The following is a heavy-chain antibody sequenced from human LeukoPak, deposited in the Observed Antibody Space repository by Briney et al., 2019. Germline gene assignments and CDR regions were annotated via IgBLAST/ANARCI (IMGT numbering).Heavy chain of an antibody. CDR1: GYTFTGYY. V-gene: IGHV1-2*02. CDR3: ARGGVDIVVVPAARYNWFDP. J-gene: IGHJ5*02. D-gene: IGHD2-2*01. CDR2: INPNSGGT. Sequence: GASVKVSCKASGYTFTGYYMHWVRQAPGQGLEWRGWINPNSGGTNYAQKFQGRVTMTRDTSISTAYMELSRLRSDDTAVYYCARGGVDIVVVPAARYNWFDPWGQGTLVTVSS.